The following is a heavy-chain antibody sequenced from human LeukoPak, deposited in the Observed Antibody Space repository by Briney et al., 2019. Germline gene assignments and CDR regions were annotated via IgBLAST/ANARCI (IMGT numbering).Heavy chain of an antibody. D-gene: IGHD5-18*01. CDR3: ARIPVDTSFGIDY. Sequence: GESLKTSCKGSGYSFTSYWISWVRQMPGKGLEWMGRIDPSDSYTNYSPSFQGHVTISADKSISTTYLQWSSLKASDTAMYYCARIPVDTSFGIDYWGQGTLVTVSS. J-gene: IGHJ4*02. CDR1: GYSFTSYW. CDR2: IDPSDSYT. V-gene: IGHV5-10-1*01.